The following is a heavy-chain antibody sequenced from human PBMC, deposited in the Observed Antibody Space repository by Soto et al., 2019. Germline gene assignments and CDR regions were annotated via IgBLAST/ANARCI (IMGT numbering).Heavy chain of an antibody. D-gene: IGHD3-10*01. Sequence: EVQLLESGGGLVQPGGSLRLSCAASGFTFSSYAMSWVRQAPGKGLEWVSAISGSGGSTYYADSVKGRFTISRDNSKNTLYLQMNSLRAEDTAVYYCAIITYYYGSGSLVTLGYFDYWGQGTLVTVSS. V-gene: IGHV3-23*01. CDR1: GFTFSSYA. CDR2: ISGSGGST. J-gene: IGHJ4*02. CDR3: AIITYYYGSGSLVTLGYFDY.